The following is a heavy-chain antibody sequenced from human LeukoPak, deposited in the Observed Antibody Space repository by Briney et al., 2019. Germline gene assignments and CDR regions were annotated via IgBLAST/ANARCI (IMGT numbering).Heavy chain of an antibody. D-gene: IGHD3-9*01. CDR3: ARGAYYDILTGYYKGGYFDY. J-gene: IGHJ4*02. Sequence: SETLSLTCTVSGGSISGYYWSWIRQPAGKGLEWIGRIYTSGSTNYNPSLKSRVTVSVDTAKNQFSLKLSSVTAADTAVYYCARGAYYDILTGYYKGGYFDYWGQGTLVTVSS. V-gene: IGHV4-4*07. CDR2: IYTSGST. CDR1: GGSISGYY.